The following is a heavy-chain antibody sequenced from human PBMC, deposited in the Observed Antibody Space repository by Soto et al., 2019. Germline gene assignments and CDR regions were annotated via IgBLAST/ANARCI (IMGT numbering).Heavy chain of an antibody. CDR3: ARETQTKFDY. V-gene: IGHV3-48*02. CDR2: ISVSSNTI. Sequence: DVQLVKSGGGLVQPGGSLRLSCAASGFTFSSYSMNWVRQAPGKGLEWLSFISVSSNTIYYADSVKGRFTISRDNAKNSLYLQMNSLRDEDTAVYYCARETQTKFDYWCQGTLVTVSS. J-gene: IGHJ4*02. CDR1: GFTFSSYS.